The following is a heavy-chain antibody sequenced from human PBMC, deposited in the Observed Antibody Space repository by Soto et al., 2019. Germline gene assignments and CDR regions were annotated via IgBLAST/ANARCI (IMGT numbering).Heavy chain of an antibody. Sequence: GGSLRLSCAGSGFTFGDNDVNWVRQAPGKGLEWVGFIRSKPFGGTTEYAASVKGRFTISRDDSKSIAYLQMNSLRTEDTAVYYCTRDVPAMDVWGQGTTVTAP. J-gene: IGHJ6*02. CDR1: GFTFGDND. V-gene: IGHV3-49*04. CDR3: TRDVPAMDV. CDR2: IRSKPFGGTT.